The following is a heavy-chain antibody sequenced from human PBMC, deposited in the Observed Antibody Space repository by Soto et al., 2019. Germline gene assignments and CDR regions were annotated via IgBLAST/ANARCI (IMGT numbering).Heavy chain of an antibody. V-gene: IGHV4-39*01. CDR3: SILGGAFDI. J-gene: IGHJ3*02. Sequence: QLQLQESGPGLVKPSETLSLTCTVSGGSISSSSYYWGWIRQPPGKGLEWIGSIYYSGSTYYNPSLRSRVNISVDTSKNQFSLKRSSVTAADTAVYYCSILGGAFDIWGQGTMVTVSS. CDR2: IYYSGST. D-gene: IGHD3-16*01. CDR1: GGSISSSSYY.